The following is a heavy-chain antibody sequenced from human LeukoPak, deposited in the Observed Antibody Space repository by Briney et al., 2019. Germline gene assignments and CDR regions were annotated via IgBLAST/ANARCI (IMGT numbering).Heavy chain of an antibody. Sequence: PGGSLRLSCAASGFTFSSYAMHWVRQAPGKGLEWVAVISYDGSNKYYADSVKGRFTISRDNSKNTLYLQMNSLRAEDTAVYYCAELGIIMIGGVWGKGTTVIISS. CDR2: ISYDGSNK. CDR1: GFTFSSYA. J-gene: IGHJ6*04. V-gene: IGHV3-30*04. CDR3: AELGIIMIGGV. D-gene: IGHD3-10*02.